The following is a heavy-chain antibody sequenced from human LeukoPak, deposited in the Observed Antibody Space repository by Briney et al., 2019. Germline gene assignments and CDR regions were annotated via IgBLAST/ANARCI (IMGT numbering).Heavy chain of an antibody. CDR3: GKALPPLRVAAAGNY. D-gene: IGHD6-25*01. CDR1: GFTFSDCD. Sequence: PGESLRLSCTASGFTFSDCDMNWFRQAPGKGLQWVSSISYMGDHRYYADSAKGRFPISRDNAKNSLYLQMDNLRADDTAVYYCGKALPPLRVAAAGNYWGQGTLVTVS. CDR2: ISYMGDHR. V-gene: IGHV3-21*06. J-gene: IGHJ4*02.